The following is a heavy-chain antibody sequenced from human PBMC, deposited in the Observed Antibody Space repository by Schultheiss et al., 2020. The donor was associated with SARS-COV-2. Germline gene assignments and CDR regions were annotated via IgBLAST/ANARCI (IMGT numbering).Heavy chain of an antibody. CDR3: ARRPPYYTNYPFDF. V-gene: IGHV1/OR15-2*01. Sequence: VKVSCKASGYTFTKYYMQWVRQTPGQGLEYMGWINPVNGNTNYAQRLQGRVTMTTDTSTTTAYMELRSLRSDDTAIYFCARRPPYYTNYPFDFWGHGTLVTVSS. CDR2: INPVNGNT. J-gene: IGHJ4*01. D-gene: IGHD4-11*01. CDR1: GYTFTKYY.